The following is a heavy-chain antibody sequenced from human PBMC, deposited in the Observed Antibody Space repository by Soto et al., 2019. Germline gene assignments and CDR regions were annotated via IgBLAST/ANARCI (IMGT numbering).Heavy chain of an antibody. J-gene: IGHJ2*01. CDR1: GFTFSSYS. V-gene: IGHV3-48*01. CDR2: FSSSSSTI. Sequence: EVQLVESGGGLVQPGGSLRLSCAASGFTFSSYSMNWVRQAPGKGLEWVSYFSSSSSTIYYADSVKGRFTISRDNAKNSLYLQMNSLRAEDPAVYYCARDDYGGLGGFDLWGRGTLVTVSS. D-gene: IGHD4-17*01. CDR3: ARDDYGGLGGFDL.